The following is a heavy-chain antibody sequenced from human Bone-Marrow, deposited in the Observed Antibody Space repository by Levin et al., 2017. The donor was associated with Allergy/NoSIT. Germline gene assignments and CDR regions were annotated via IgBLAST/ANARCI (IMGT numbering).Heavy chain of an antibody. CDR1: GFTFLSYT. Sequence: GGSLRLSCAASGFTFLSYTMAWVRQAPGKRLEWVSSISSSSRHIYYADSLKGRFTISRDNAKNSLYLQMSSLRVEDTAVYYCARGLRGMATITGVHSWGQGTLVTVSS. V-gene: IGHV3-21*01. CDR2: ISSSSRHI. D-gene: IGHD5-24*01. CDR3: ARGLRGMATITGVHS. J-gene: IGHJ4*02.